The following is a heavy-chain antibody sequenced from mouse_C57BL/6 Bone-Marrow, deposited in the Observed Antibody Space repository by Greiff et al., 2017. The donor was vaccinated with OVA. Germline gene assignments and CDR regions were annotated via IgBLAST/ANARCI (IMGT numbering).Heavy chain of an antibody. CDR1: GYTFTSYW. V-gene: IGHV1-64*01. Sequence: QVQLQQPGAALVKPGASVKLSCKASGYTFTSYWMHWVKQRPGQGLEWIGMIHPNSGSTNYNEKFKSKATLTVDKSSSTAYMQLSSLTSEDSAVYYCAPNWAYYFDYWGQGTTLTVSS. CDR2: IHPNSGST. CDR3: APNWAYYFDY. J-gene: IGHJ2*01. D-gene: IGHD4-1*01.